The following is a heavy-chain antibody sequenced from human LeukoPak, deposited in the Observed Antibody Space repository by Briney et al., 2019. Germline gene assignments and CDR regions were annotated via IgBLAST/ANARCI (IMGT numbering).Heavy chain of an antibody. CDR3: AIIVGATNGVDY. CDR2: IIPIFGTA. CDR1: GGTFISYA. D-gene: IGHD1-26*01. Sequence: SVKVSCKASGGTFISYAISWVRQAPGQGLEWMGGIIPIFGTANYAQKFQGRVTITTDESTSTAYMELSSLRSEDTAVYYCAIIVGATNGVDYWGQGTLVTVSS. V-gene: IGHV1-69*05. J-gene: IGHJ4*02.